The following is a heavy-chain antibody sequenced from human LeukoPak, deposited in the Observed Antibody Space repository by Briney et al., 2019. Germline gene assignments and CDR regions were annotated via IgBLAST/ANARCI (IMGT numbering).Heavy chain of an antibody. V-gene: IGHV3-74*01. CDR3: IHYSSGWH. Sequence: PGGSLRLSCAASGITLSSYWMHWVRQAPGKGPVWVSRIKSDGSITNYADSVKGRFTTSRDSAKNTLYLQMSSLRTEDTALYYYIHYSSGWHWGRGTLVTVSS. J-gene: IGHJ4*02. CDR1: GITLSSYW. CDR2: IKSDGSIT. D-gene: IGHD6-19*01.